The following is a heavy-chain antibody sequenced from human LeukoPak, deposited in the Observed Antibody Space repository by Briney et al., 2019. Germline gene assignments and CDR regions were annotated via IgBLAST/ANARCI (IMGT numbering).Heavy chain of an antibody. D-gene: IGHD2-15*01. V-gene: IGHV1-24*01. CDR2: FDPDDGET. CDR1: GYTLTELS. Sequence: ASVKVSCKVSGYTLTELSMHWVRQAPGKGLEWMGGFDPDDGETIYAQKFQGRVTMTEDTSTDTAYMELSSLRSEDTAVYYCATGVPVCSGGSCYALDYWGQGTLVTVSS. J-gene: IGHJ4*02. CDR3: ATGVPVCSGGSCYALDY.